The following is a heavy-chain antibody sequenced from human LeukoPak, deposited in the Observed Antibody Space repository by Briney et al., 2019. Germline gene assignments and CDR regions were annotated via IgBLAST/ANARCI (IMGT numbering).Heavy chain of an antibody. D-gene: IGHD3-22*01. V-gene: IGHV1-18*01. Sequence: ASVKVSCKASGYTFTSYGISWVRQAPGQGHEWMGWGSAYNGNTNYAQKLQGRVTMTTDTSTSTAYTELRSLRSDDTAVYYCARDSYYYDSSGYYEGDFDYWGQGTLVTVSS. CDR3: ARDSYYYDSSGYYEGDFDY. CDR1: GYTFTSYG. CDR2: GSAYNGNT. J-gene: IGHJ4*02.